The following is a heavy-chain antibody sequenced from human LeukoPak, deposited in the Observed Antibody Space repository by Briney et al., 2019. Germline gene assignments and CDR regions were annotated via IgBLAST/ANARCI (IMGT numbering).Heavy chain of an antibody. D-gene: IGHD6-13*01. J-gene: IGHJ3*02. CDR2: INTNTGIS. CDR1: GYTFTSFA. CDR3: ARAGIAAAEGAFDI. V-gene: IGHV7-4-1*02. Sequence: ASVKVSCKASGYTFTSFALNWVRQAPGQGLEWMGWINTNTGISTYAQGFTGRFVFSLDTSVSTTYLQISSLKAEDTAVYYCARAGIAAAEGAFDIWGQGTMVTVSS.